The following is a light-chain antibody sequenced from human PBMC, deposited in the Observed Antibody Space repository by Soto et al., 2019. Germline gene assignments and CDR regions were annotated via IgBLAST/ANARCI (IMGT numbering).Light chain of an antibody. CDR1: QTISVW. J-gene: IGKJ2*01. CDR3: QQYDSSSPT. Sequence: DIQMTQSSSTLSASVGDGVTITCRASQTISVWLAWYQQRPGKAPKFLIYDASNLETGVSSRFSGSGSGTEFTLTIRSLQPDDFATYYCQQYDSSSPTFGQGTKLEIK. V-gene: IGKV1-5*01. CDR2: DAS.